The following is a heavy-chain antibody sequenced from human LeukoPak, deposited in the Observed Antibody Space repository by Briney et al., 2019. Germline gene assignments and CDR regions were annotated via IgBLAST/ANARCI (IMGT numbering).Heavy chain of an antibody. CDR3: ARGRDVVVSAALGI. CDR1: GGTFSSYA. D-gene: IGHD2-15*01. Sequence: SVTVSFKASGGTFSSYAISWVRQAPGQGGEWVGRIIPILGIANYAQKFQGRGTITADKARSKAYMEVRRLRSDDTAVYYCARGRDVVVSAALGIWGQGTMVTVSS. CDR2: IIPILGIA. J-gene: IGHJ3*02. V-gene: IGHV1-69*04.